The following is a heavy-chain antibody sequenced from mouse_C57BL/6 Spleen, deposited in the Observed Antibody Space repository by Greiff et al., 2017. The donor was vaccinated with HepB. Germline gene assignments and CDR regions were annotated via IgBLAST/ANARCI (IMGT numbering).Heavy chain of an antibody. V-gene: IGHV1-82*01. D-gene: IGHD2-10*02. Sequence: QVQLQQSGPELVKPGASVKISCKASGYAFSSSWMNWVKQRPGKGLEWIGRIYPGDGDTNYNGKFKGKATLTADKSSSTAYMQLSSLTSEDSAVYTCARGEYAHSDSSGHGTTLTLSS. CDR2: IYPGDGDT. CDR1: GYAFSSSW. J-gene: IGHJ2*01. CDR3: ARGEYAHSDS.